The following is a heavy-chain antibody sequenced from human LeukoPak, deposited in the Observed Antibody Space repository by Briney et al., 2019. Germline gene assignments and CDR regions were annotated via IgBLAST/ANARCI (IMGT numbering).Heavy chain of an antibody. Sequence: GGSLRLSCAASGFTFSSYGMHWVRQAPGKGLEWVANIKEDGSEKNYVDSVKGRFTISRDNAKNSLYLQMNSLRAEETAVYYCARDYMILGQWKEWGQGTLVTVSS. V-gene: IGHV3-7*03. J-gene: IGHJ4*02. CDR2: IKEDGSEK. CDR1: GFTFSSYG. CDR3: ARDYMILGQWKE. D-gene: IGHD3/OR15-3a*01.